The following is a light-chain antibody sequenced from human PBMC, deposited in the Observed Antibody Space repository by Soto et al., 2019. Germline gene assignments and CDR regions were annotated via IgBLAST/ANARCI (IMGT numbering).Light chain of an antibody. CDR3: ISSTNTNTLVI. J-gene: IGLJ2*01. CDR1: SSDIGRYKF. Sequence: QSALTQPASVSGSPGQSITISCTGTSSDIGRYKFVSWFQQHPGKAPKLMIFEGTNRPSGVSNRFSGSKSGNTASLTISGLQAEDEAIYFCISSTNTNTLVIFGGGTKLT. CDR2: EGT. V-gene: IGLV2-14*01.